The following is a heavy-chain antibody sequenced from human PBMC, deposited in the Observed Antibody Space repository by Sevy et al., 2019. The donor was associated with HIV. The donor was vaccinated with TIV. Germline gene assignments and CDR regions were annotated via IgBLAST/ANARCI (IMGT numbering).Heavy chain of an antibody. Sequence: ASVKVSCKVSGYTLTALSMHWVRRAPGKGLEWMGTSDPEDGETRFAQKFQGRVTMTEDTSTDTAYMELSSLRSEDTAVYFCATTKDYYDSSGYPFDHWGQGALVTVSS. CDR2: SDPEDGET. CDR3: ATTKDYYDSSGYPFDH. V-gene: IGHV1-24*01. J-gene: IGHJ4*02. CDR1: GYTLTALS. D-gene: IGHD3-22*01.